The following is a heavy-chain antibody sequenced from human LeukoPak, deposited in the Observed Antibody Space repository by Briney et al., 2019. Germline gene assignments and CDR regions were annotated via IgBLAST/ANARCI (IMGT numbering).Heavy chain of an antibody. J-gene: IGHJ4*02. D-gene: IGHD5-24*01. V-gene: IGHV1-24*01. CDR3: ATAVSMATPNWGHFDY. CDR2: FDPEDGET. CDR1: GYTLTELY. Sequence: ASVKVPCKVSGYTLTELYMHWVRQPRRKGREGMGGFDPEDGETIYAQKVQGRVTVTEDTSTDTAYMELSSLRSEDTAVYYCATAVSMATPNWGHFDYWGQGTLVTVSS.